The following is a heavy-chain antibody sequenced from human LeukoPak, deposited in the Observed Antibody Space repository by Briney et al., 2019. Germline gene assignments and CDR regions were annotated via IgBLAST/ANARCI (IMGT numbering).Heavy chain of an antibody. CDR3: ARAYLIDY. J-gene: IGHJ4*02. CDR2: IPHDGSNK. V-gene: IGHV3-30*03. CDR1: GFTFSSNG. Sequence: PGGSLRLSCAASGFTFSSNGMYWVRQAPGKGLEWVAVIPHDGSNKYYADSVKGRFTISRDNSKNTLYLQMNSLRAEDTAVYYCARAYLIDYWGQGTLVTVSS. D-gene: IGHD3-16*01.